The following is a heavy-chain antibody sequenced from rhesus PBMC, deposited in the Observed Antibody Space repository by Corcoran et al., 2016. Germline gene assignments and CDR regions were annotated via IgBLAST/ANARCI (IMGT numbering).Heavy chain of an antibody. CDR2: IYGSASST. CDR3: ARRGHRFDV. V-gene: IGHV4S11*01. CDR1: GGSISSNY. J-gene: IGHJ5-1*01. Sequence: QVQLQESGPGLVKPLETLSLTCAVSGGSISSNYWSWIRQPPGKGLEWIGYIYGSASSTTNNPSLKRRVTLSVDTSKNQFALKLSSVTAAYTAVYYCARRGHRFDVWGAGVLVTVSS.